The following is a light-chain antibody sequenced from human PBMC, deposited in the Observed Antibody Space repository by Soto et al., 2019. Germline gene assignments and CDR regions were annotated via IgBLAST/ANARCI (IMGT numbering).Light chain of an antibody. CDR3: CSYACYSRLL. CDR1: SSDVGSYDV. Sequence: QSVLTQPASVSGSPGQSITISCTGTSSDVGSYDVVSWYQQLPGGPPKLIIFKVNERPSGISNRFSGSKSGNTASLTISGLQDEDEADYYCCSYACYSRLLFGGLTKLTVL. J-gene: IGLJ3*02. CDR2: KVN. V-gene: IGLV2-23*02.